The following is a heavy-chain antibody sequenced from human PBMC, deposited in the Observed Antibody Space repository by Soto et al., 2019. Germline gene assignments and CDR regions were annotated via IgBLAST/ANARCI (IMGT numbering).Heavy chain of an antibody. J-gene: IGHJ4*02. V-gene: IGHV4-61*08. Sequence: ASETLSLTCTVSGGSISSGGYYWSWIRQHPGKGLEWIGYIYYSGSTNYNPSLKSRVTISVDTSRNQFSLKLSSVTAADTAVYYCAGLRPYYFDYWGQGALVTVSS. CDR2: IYYSGST. CDR1: GGSISSGGYY. D-gene: IGHD4-17*01. CDR3: AGLRPYYFDY.